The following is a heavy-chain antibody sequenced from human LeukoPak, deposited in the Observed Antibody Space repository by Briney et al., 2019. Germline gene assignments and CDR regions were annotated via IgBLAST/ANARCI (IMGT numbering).Heavy chain of an antibody. D-gene: IGHD1-26*01. Sequence: SETLSLTCTVSGGSISSSSYYWGWIRQPPGKGLEWIGSIYYSGSTYYNPSLKSRVTISADTSKNQFSLKLSSVTAADTAVYYCASTSGSYLDYFDYWGQGTLVTVSS. CDR2: IYYSGST. CDR3: ASTSGSYLDYFDY. CDR1: GGSISSSSYY. J-gene: IGHJ4*02. V-gene: IGHV4-39*01.